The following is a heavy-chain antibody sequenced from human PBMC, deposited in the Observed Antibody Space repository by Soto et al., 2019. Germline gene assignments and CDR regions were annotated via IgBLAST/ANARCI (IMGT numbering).Heavy chain of an antibody. CDR1: GFTFTSSA. V-gene: IGHV1-58*01. CDR2: IVVGSGNT. Sequence: SVKVSCKASGFTFTSSAVQWVRQARGQRLEWIGWIVVGSGNTNYAQKFQERVTITRDMSTSTAYMGLSSLRSEDTAVYYCAAGEPSTVTTSGAFDIWGQGTMVTVSS. D-gene: IGHD4-17*01. J-gene: IGHJ3*02. CDR3: AAGEPSTVTTSGAFDI.